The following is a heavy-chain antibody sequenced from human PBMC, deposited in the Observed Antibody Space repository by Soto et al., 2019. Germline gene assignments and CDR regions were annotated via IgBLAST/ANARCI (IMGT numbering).Heavy chain of an antibody. D-gene: IGHD4-17*01. Sequence: QITLKESGPTLVKPTQTLTLTCTFSGFSLSTSGVGVGWIRQPPGKALEWLALIYWDDDKRYSPSLKSRLTIXXDTSKNQVVLTMTNVDPVDTSTYYCAHRQGDYFDPWGQGTLVTVSS. V-gene: IGHV2-5*02. CDR2: IYWDDDK. J-gene: IGHJ5*02. CDR1: GFSLSTSGVG. CDR3: AHRQGDYFDP.